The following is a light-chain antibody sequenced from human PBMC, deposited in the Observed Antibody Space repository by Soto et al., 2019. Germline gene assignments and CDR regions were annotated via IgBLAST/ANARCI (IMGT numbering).Light chain of an antibody. J-gene: IGLJ1*01. V-gene: IGLV2-14*01. CDR1: RDDIGAYDY. CDR3: FSYTSSGTYV. CDR2: EVT. Sequence: QSVLTQPASVSGSPGQSITISCAGTRDDIGAYDYVSWYQQHPGNAPKLLVYEVTNRPSGVSDRFSGSKSGNTASLTISGLQAEDETDYYCFSYTSSGTYVFGTGTKVTVL.